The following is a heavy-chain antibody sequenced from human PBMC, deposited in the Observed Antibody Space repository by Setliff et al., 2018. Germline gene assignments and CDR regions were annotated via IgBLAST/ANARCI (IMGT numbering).Heavy chain of an antibody. CDR3: ARGGTYRYFDY. J-gene: IGHJ4*02. Sequence: PSETLSLTCNVSGVSIANTASYWSWIRQPAGQGLEWIGQIYTSWSTNYNPSLKSRVTISVDTSKNQFSLKLSSVTAADTAIYYCARGGTYRYFDYWGQGTLVTVSS. CDR2: IYTSWST. V-gene: IGHV4-61*09. CDR1: GVSIANTASY.